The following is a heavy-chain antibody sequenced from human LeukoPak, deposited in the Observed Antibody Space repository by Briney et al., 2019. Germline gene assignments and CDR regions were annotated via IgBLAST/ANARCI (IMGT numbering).Heavy chain of an antibody. J-gene: IGHJ4*02. CDR2: IWYDGNNK. CDR3: ASRVGATTFDY. D-gene: IGHD1-26*01. Sequence: GRSLRLSCAASGFTFSSYGMHWVRQAPGKGLEWVAVIWYDGNNKYYADSVKGRFTISRDNSKNTLYLQMNSLRAEDTAVYYCASRVGATTFDYWGQGTLVTVSS. V-gene: IGHV3-33*01. CDR1: GFTFSSYG.